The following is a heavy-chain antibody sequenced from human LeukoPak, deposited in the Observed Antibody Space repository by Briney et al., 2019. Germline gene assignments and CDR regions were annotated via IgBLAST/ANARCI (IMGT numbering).Heavy chain of an antibody. D-gene: IGHD4-23*01. CDR3: ARDNYGGNFPNWFDP. J-gene: IGHJ5*02. Sequence: SETLSLTCTVSGDSISSYYWSWIRHPPGKGLEWIGYIYYSGSTNYNPSLKSRVTISVDTSKNQFSLKLSSVTAADTAVYYCARDNYGGNFPNWFDPWGQGTLVTVSS. CDR2: IYYSGST. CDR1: GDSISSYY. V-gene: IGHV4-59*01.